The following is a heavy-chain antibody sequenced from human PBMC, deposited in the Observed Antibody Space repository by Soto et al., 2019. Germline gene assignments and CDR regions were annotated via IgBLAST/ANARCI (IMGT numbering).Heavy chain of an antibody. J-gene: IGHJ4*02. Sequence: GGSLRLSCAASGFTFSSYAMSWVRQAPGKGLEWVSAISGSGGSTYYADSVKGRFTISRDNSKNTLYLQMNSLRAEDTAVYYCAKDRDWTTGVCYKGSFDYWGQGNLVTVS. CDR2: ISGSGGST. CDR3: AKDRDWTTGVCYKGSFDY. D-gene: IGHD2-8*01. V-gene: IGHV3-23*01. CDR1: GFTFSSYA.